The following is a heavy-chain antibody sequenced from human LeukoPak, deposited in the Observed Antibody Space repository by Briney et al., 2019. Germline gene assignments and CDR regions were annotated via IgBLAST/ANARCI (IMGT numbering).Heavy chain of an antibody. CDR2: IYYRGST. CDR1: GDSISSYY. V-gene: IGHV4-59*08. J-gene: IGHJ4*02. Sequence: ASETLSLTCTVSGDSISSYYWSWIRQPPGKGLEWIGYIYYRGSTNYNPSLKSRVTISVDTSKNQFSLKLTSVTAADTAVYYCVAEEYGTGSYYKSAFWGKGALVTVSS. D-gene: IGHD3-10*01. CDR3: VAEEYGTGSYYKSAF.